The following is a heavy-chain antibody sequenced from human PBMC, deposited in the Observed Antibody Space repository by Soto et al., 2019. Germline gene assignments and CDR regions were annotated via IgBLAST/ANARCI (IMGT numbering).Heavy chain of an antibody. J-gene: IGHJ6*02. CDR2: IIPILGIA. CDR3: ARTICGGDCSVYYYYGMDV. V-gene: IGHV1-69*02. D-gene: IGHD2-21*02. CDR1: GGTFSSYT. Sequence: QVQLVQSGAEVKKPGSSVKVSCKASGGTFSSYTISWVRQAPGQGLEWMGRIIPILGIANYAQKFQGRVTITADKSTSTAYMELSSLRSEDTAVYYCARTICGGDCSVYYYYGMDVWGQGTMVTVSS.